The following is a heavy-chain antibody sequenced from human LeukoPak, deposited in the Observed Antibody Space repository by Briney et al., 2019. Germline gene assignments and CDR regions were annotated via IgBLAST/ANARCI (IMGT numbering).Heavy chain of an antibody. CDR2: INHSGYT. CDR3: TRAVAGHPD. V-gene: IGHV4-34*01. CDR1: GVPFSNYY. D-gene: IGHD6-19*01. J-gene: IGHJ4*02. Sequence: SETLSLTCAVSGVPFSNYYWGWVRQSPRQGLEWIGEINHSGYTNYNPSLKSRVTMSIDTSKDQFSLRLTSVTAADAGVYYCTRAVAGHPDWGQGTLVTVSS.